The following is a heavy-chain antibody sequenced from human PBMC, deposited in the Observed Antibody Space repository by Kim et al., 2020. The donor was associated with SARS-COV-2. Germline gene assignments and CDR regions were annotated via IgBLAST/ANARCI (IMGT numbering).Heavy chain of an antibody. J-gene: IGHJ4*02. CDR2: ISSSSYI. CDR3: ARGNWGSSWYGPDY. D-gene: IGHD6-13*01. CDR1: GFTFSSYS. V-gene: IGHV3-21*01. Sequence: GGSLRLSCAASGFTFSSYSMNWVRQAPGKGLEWVSSISSSSYIYYADSVKGRFTISRDNAKNSLYLQMNSLRAEDTAVYYCARGNWGSSWYGPDYWGQGTLVTVSS.